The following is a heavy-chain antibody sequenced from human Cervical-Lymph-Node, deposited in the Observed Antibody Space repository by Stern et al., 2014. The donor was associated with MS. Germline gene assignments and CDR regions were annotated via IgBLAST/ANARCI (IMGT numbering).Heavy chain of an antibody. J-gene: IGHJ6*02. Sequence: QLQLQESGPGLVKPSETLSLTCTVSGDSISSGSYYWAWIRQPPGRGLEWIGIIYYSGITYYNPSLKNRVTISVDTSKNQFSLRLSSLTAADTAVFYCARHRKAGDQYFGMDVWGQGTWVTVSS. CDR3: ARHRKAGDQYFGMDV. CDR1: GDSISSGSYY. V-gene: IGHV4-39*01. CDR2: IYYSGIT. D-gene: IGHD1-14*01.